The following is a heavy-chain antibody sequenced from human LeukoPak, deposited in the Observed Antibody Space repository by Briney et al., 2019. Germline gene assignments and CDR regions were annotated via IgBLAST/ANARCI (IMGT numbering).Heavy chain of an antibody. CDR2: ISVSGDRT. V-gene: IGHV3-23*01. CDR3: AGTVTTILDY. J-gene: IGHJ4*02. D-gene: IGHD4-17*01. CDR1: GFTFSNAA. Sequence: GGSLRLSCAASGFTFSNAAMSWVRQAPGKGLEWVSGISVSGDRTYYADSVKGRFTISRDNSKNTLYLQMNSLRAEDTAVYYCAGTVTTILDYWGQGTLVTVSS.